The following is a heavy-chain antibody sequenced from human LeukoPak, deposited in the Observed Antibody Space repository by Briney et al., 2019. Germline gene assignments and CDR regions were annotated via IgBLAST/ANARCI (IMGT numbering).Heavy chain of an antibody. V-gene: IGHV1-2*02. CDR3: ARDRGNSGGYLNAFDI. D-gene: IGHD1-26*01. J-gene: IGHJ3*02. CDR2: INPNSGGT. Sequence: ASVKVSCKASGYTFTAYYMHWVRQAPGQGLEWMGWINPNSGGTNYAQKFQGRVTMTRDTSSSTAYMELSRLRSDDTAVYYCARDRGNSGGYLNAFDIWGQGTMVAVSS. CDR1: GYTFTAYY.